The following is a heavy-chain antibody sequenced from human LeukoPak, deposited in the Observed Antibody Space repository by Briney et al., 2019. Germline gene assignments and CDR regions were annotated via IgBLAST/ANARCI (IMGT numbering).Heavy chain of an antibody. Sequence: GGSLRLSCAASGFIFSVNSMSWVRQAPGKGLEWVSTISSDSSRMSYSDSVKGRFTISRDDATASVYLQVNSLSAEDTAVYYCWRGYGDPPPLAHWGQGTLVSVSS. J-gene: IGHJ4*02. D-gene: IGHD4-17*01. CDR3: WRGYGDPPPLAH. CDR2: ISSDSSRM. CDR1: GFIFSVNS. V-gene: IGHV3-21*01.